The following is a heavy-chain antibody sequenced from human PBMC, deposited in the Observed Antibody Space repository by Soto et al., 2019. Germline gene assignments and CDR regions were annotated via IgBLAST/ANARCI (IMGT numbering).Heavy chain of an antibody. CDR3: AKDTVGGYSFWSGYYSDGLDV. Sequence: EVKLLESRGGLAQPGGSLRLSCVGSGFTFDSYAISWVRQAPGERLQWIAAISGSADGTDYAHSVRGRFTISRDNAKKTVHLQMDSLRVEDTALYFCAKDTVGGYSFWSGYYSDGLDVWGQGTLVTVS. D-gene: IGHD3-3*01. V-gene: IGHV3-23*01. CDR1: GFTFDSYA. CDR2: ISGSADGT. J-gene: IGHJ3*01.